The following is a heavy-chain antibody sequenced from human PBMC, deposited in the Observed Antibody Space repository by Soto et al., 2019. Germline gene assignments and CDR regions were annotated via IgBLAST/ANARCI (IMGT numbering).Heavy chain of an antibody. J-gene: IGHJ4*02. Sequence: QVQLQESGPGLVKPAQTLSLTCTVSGGSIRSDDYYWSWSRQTPGRGLEWIGFIFYSGNTYYNPSLNTRASISVDTSKNQFSLTLTSVTATDTAVYYWVREGTKLSPHGYIMAAGHFDSWGQGALVTVSS. CDR3: VREGTKLSPHGYIMAAGHFDS. D-gene: IGHD5-12*01. V-gene: IGHV4-30-4*01. CDR2: IFYSGNT. CDR1: GGSIRSDDYY.